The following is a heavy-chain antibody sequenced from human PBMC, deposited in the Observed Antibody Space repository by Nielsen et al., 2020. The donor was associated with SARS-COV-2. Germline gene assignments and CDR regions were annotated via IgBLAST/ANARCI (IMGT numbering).Heavy chain of an antibody. CDR2: ISWNSGSI. J-gene: IGHJ4*02. Sequence: GGSLRLSCAASGFTFDDYAMHWVRQAPGKGLEWVSGISWNSGSIGYADSVKGRFTISRDNAKNSLYLQMNSLRAEDTALYYCAKVTGSGSYYGTHFDYWGQGTLVTVSS. D-gene: IGHD1-26*01. CDR3: AKVTGSGSYYGTHFDY. CDR1: GFTFDDYA. V-gene: IGHV3-9*01.